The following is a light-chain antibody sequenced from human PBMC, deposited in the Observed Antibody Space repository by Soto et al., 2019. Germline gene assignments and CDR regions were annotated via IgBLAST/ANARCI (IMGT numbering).Light chain of an antibody. J-gene: IGKJ4*01. CDR2: WAS. Sequence: DIVMTQSPDSLAVSLGERATINCKFSQSVLYSSNNKNYLAWYQQKPGQPPKLLIYWASTRESGVPDRFSGSGSGTDFTLTISSLQAEDVAVYYCQQYDDFPPVRTFGGGT. CDR1: QSVLYSSNNKNY. CDR3: QQYDDFPPVRT. V-gene: IGKV4-1*01.